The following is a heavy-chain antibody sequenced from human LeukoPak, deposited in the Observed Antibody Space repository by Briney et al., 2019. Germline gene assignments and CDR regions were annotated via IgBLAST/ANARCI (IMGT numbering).Heavy chain of an antibody. CDR2: IFHSGST. D-gene: IGHD2-2*01. V-gene: IGHV4-4*02. CDR3: ARSPTKRVPEDY. J-gene: IGHJ4*02. Sequence: SETLSLTCTVSSGSIFSSNWWSWVRQPPGKGLEWIGQIFHSGSTSYSPSLKSRVTISMDKSKNQISLRLTSVTAADTAVYYCARSPTKRVPEDYWGQGTLVTVSS. CDR1: SGSIFSSNW.